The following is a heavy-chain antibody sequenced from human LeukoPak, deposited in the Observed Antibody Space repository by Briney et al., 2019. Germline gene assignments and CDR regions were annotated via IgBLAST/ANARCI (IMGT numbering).Heavy chain of an antibody. CDR2: TSSSDPGT. V-gene: IGHV3-23*01. D-gene: IGHD5-12*01. J-gene: IGHJ6*03. Sequence: GGSLRLSGAASGFPLSSYAMSWVRQGPGKGLEWVAATSSSDPGTYHADSVRGRFTISRDNSKNTLYLQMNSLRAEDTAVYYCAKEVGLARYSYYYYMDVWGKGTTVTISS. CDR3: AKEVGLARYSYYYYMDV. CDR1: GFPLSSYA.